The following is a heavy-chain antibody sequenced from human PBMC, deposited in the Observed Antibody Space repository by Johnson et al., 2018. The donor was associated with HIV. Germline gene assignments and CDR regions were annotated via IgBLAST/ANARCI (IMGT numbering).Heavy chain of an antibody. D-gene: IGHD1-26*01. CDR2: IQSDGSST. J-gene: IGHJ3*02. V-gene: IGHV3-74*02. CDR3: ARASGTYPDDAFDI. Sequence: EVQLVESGGGLVQSGGSLSLSCGASGFSVSNNYMNWVRQAPGKGLVWVSRIQSDGSSTAYADSVKDRFTISRDNAKNSLYLQMNSLRAEDTAMYFCARASGTYPDDAFDIWGRGTMVTVYS. CDR1: GFSVSNNY.